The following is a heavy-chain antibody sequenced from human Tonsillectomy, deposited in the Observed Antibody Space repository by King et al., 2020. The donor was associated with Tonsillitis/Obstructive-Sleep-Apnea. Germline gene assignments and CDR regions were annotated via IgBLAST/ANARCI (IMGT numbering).Heavy chain of an antibody. J-gene: IGHJ6*03. V-gene: IGHV1-46*01. CDR1: GYTFTSYY. Sequence: AQLVQSGAEVKKPGASVKVSCKASGYTFTSYYMHWVRQAPGQGLEWMGVINPSGGCTNYTQKFQGRVTMTKDTSTSKVYMELSGLRSEDTAVYYCTRDQKPTYYEFWSGYPYYYYCMDVWGKGTTVTVSS. D-gene: IGHD3-3*01. CDR2: INPSGGCT. CDR3: TRDQKPTYYEFWSGYPYYYYCMDV.